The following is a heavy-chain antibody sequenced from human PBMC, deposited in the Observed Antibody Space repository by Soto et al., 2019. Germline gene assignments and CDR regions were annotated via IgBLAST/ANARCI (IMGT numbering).Heavy chain of an antibody. CDR2: VYHSGTT. V-gene: IGHV4-4*02. J-gene: IGHJ4*02. D-gene: IGHD6-19*01. Sequence: QVQLQESGPGLVKSSGTLSLTCAVSGGSISSSDWWSWVRQPPGKGLEWIGEVYHSGTTNYNPPLRSRITISVDKSKNQFSLELRSVTAADTALYYCAIGGGSSGWKWGEFDSWGRGTLVTVSS. CDR1: GGSISSSDW. CDR3: AIGGGSSGWKWGEFDS.